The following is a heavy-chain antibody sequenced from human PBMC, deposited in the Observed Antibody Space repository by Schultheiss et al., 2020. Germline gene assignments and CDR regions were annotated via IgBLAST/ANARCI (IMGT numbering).Heavy chain of an antibody. CDR2: IWYDGSNK. CDR1: GFTFSSYG. J-gene: IGHJ4*02. V-gene: IGHV3-33*01. Sequence: GGSLRLSCAASGFTFSSYGMHRVRQAPGKGLEWVAVIWYDGSNKYYADSVKGRFTISRDNSKNTLYLQMNSLRAEDTAVYYCARDSTAVAGRGLGYWGQGTLVTVSS. CDR3: ARDSTAVAGRGLGY. D-gene: IGHD6-19*01.